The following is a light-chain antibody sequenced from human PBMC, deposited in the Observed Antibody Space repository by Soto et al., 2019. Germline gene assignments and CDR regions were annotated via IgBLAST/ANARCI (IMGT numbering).Light chain of an antibody. J-gene: IGKJ5*01. V-gene: IGKV3-20*01. Sequence: DIVLKPSRGTLSLSPGETATLSCRASQSLNSSYLAWYQQKPGQAPRLLIYDASSRATGIPDRFSGSGSGTDFTLTISRLEPEDSAVYYCQQYGSSPPITFGQGTRLEIK. CDR2: DAS. CDR3: QQYGSSPPIT. CDR1: QSLNSSY.